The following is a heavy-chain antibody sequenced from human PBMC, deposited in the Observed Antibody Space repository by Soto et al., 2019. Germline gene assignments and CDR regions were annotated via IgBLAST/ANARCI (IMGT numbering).Heavy chain of an antibody. D-gene: IGHD1-7*01. J-gene: IGHJ4*02. Sequence: EVQLAESGGGMVQPGGSLRLSCVASGFTFSSYDMHWVRQAPGKGLEYVSCISSNGGTTYYGNSVKGRFTISRDNAKNTLYLQMGSLRAEDMAVYYCVRRVSGNYDCWGQGTLVTVSS. CDR2: ISSNGGTT. CDR1: GFTFSSYD. CDR3: VRRVSGNYDC. V-gene: IGHV3-64*01.